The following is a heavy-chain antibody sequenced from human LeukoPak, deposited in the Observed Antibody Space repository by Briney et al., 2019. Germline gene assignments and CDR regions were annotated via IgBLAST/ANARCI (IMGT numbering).Heavy chain of an antibody. CDR2: ISSDGSNK. CDR1: GFSFRDFV. Sequence: GGSLRLSCAASGFSFRDFVMHWVRQAPGKGLEWVADISSDGSNKYYGDSMKGRFIISRDNSKNTLYLQMNSLRPEDTSMYYCARAGPGSYTPFDYWGQGTLVTVSS. CDR3: ARAGPGSYTPFDY. J-gene: IGHJ4*02. V-gene: IGHV3-30*04. D-gene: IGHD3-10*01.